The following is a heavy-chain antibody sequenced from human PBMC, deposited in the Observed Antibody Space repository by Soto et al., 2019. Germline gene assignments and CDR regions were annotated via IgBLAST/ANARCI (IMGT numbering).Heavy chain of an antibody. CDR1: GYTFTSYG. D-gene: IGHD3-10*01. CDR3: ARDTGSLLWFGELFFDY. CDR2: ISAYNGNT. V-gene: IGHV1-18*01. Sequence: ASVKVSCNASGYTFTSYGISWVRQAPGQGLEWMGWISAYNGNTNYAQKLQGRVTMTTDTSTSTAYMELRSLRSDDTAVYYCARDTGSLLWFGELFFDYWGQGTLVTVSS. J-gene: IGHJ4*02.